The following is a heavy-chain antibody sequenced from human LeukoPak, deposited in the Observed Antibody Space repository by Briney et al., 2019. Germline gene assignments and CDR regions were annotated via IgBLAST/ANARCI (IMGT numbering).Heavy chain of an antibody. CDR3: ARDLIAAASD. D-gene: IGHD6-13*01. CDR1: GFTFSNYK. CDR2: ISSSGSTI. J-gene: IGHJ4*02. Sequence: GRSLRLSCAASGFTFSNYKMNWVRQAPGKGLEWVSYISSSGSTIYYADSVKGRFTISRDNSKNTLYLQMNSLRAEDTAMYYCARDLIAAASDWGQGTLVTVSS. V-gene: IGHV3-48*03.